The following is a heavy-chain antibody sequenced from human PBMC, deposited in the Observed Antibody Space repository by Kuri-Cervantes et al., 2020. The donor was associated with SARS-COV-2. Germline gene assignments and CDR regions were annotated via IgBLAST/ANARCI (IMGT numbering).Heavy chain of an antibody. Sequence: SETLSLTCAVSGYSISSGYYWGWIRQPPGKGLEWIGSIYHSGSTYYNPSLKSRVTISVDTSKNQFSLKLSSVTAADTAVYYCASQVVLAAIAVEYFQHWGQGTLVTVSS. J-gene: IGHJ1*01. D-gene: IGHD2-2*02. CDR1: GYSISSGYY. V-gene: IGHV4-38-2*01. CDR3: ASQVVLAAIAVEYFQH. CDR2: IYHSGST.